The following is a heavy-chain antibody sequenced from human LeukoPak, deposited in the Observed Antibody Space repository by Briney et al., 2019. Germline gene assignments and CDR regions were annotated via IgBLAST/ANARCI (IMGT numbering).Heavy chain of an antibody. D-gene: IGHD3-10*01. J-gene: IGHJ2*01. CDR1: GGSISSYY. CDR2: IYYSGST. CDR3: ARGGVSWYFDL. V-gene: IGHV4-59*01. Sequence: PSETLSLTCTVSGGSISSYYWNWIRQPPGKGLEWIGYIYYSGSTNYSLSLKSRVTISVDTSKNQFSLTLSSVTAADTALYYCARGGVSWYFDLWGRGTLVTVSS.